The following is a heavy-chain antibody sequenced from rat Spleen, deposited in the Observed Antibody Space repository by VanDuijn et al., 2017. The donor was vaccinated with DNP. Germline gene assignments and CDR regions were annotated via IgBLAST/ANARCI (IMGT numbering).Heavy chain of an antibody. CDR2: IIYDGSTT. CDR3: ARQGYGDYCFDY. V-gene: IGHV5-22*01. CDR1: GFTFRDYY. D-gene: IGHD1-11*01. J-gene: IGHJ2*01. Sequence: EVQLVESGGGLVQPGRSLKLSCAASGFTFRDYYMAWVRQAPKKGLEWVATIIYDGSTTYYGDSVKGRFTISRDNAKSTLYLQMSSLRSEDTATYYCARQGYGDYCFDYWGQGVMVTVSS.